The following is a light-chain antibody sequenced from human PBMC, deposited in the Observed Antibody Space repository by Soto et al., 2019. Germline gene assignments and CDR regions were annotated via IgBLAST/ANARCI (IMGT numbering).Light chain of an antibody. CDR2: GAS. CDR3: QQYNDWPGFA. J-gene: IGKJ3*01. CDR1: QSVRSN. V-gene: IGKV3-15*01. Sequence: EIMMTQSPATLSVSPGERATLSCRASQSVRSNLAWYQQKPGQVPRLLIYGASIRATGIPARFSGSGSGTEFTLTISSLQSEDFAVYYCQQYNDWPGFAFGPGTKVDIK.